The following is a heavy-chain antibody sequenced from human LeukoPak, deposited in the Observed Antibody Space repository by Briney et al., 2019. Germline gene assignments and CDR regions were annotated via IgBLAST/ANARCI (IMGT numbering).Heavy chain of an antibody. Sequence: GGSLRLSCAASGFTFSSYWMSWVSQAPGKGLEWVANIKQDRSEDNYVDSVKGRFTISRDNAKNSLYLQMNSLRTEDTAVYYCARTGNYFDYWGQGTLVTVSS. CDR2: IKQDRSED. CDR3: ARTGNYFDY. J-gene: IGHJ4*02. CDR1: GFTFSSYW. D-gene: IGHD3-10*01. V-gene: IGHV3-7*01.